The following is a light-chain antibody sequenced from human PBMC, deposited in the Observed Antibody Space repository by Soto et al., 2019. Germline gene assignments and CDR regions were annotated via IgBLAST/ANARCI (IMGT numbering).Light chain of an antibody. Sequence: EIVLTQSPGTRSLSPGERATLSCRASQSVSNSYIAWYQQRPGQAPRLLIYGASSRATGIPDRFTGSGSGTEFTLSITRLEPEDFAVYYCQQYGRSPWTFGQGTKVEIK. CDR2: GAS. J-gene: IGKJ1*01. V-gene: IGKV3-20*01. CDR3: QQYGRSPWT. CDR1: QSVSNSY.